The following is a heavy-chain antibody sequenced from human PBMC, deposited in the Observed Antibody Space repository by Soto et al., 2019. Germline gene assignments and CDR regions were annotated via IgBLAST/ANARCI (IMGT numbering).Heavy chain of an antibody. J-gene: IGHJ5*02. CDR1: GGSISSYY. CDR2: IYYSGST. Sequence: SETLSLTCTVSGGSISSYYWSWIRQPPGKGLEWIGYIYYSGSTNYNPSLKSRVTISVDTSKNQFSLKLSSVTAVDTAVYYCAREEVGHLAWFDPWGQGTLVTVSS. V-gene: IGHV4-59*12. D-gene: IGHD3-16*01. CDR3: AREEVGHLAWFDP.